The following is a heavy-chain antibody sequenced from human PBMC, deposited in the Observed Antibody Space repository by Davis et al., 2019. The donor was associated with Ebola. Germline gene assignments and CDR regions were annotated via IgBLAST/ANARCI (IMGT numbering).Heavy chain of an antibody. D-gene: IGHD3-22*01. CDR1: AYPFTDYF. V-gene: IGHV1-46*01. J-gene: IGHJ4*02. Sequence: ASVKVSCKASAYPFTDYFLHWVRQAPGQGLEWMGIINPSGGDASYAQTFQGRVTMTRDTSTSTVYMELSSLRSEDTAVYSCARAIYYYDSSGYSDYWGQGTLVTVSS. CDR2: INPSGGDA. CDR3: ARAIYYYDSSGYSDY.